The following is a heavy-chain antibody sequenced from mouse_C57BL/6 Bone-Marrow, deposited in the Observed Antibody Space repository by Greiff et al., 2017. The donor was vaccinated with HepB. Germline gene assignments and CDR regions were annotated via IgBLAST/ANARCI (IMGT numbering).Heavy chain of an antibody. J-gene: IGHJ3*01. CDR2: IDPSDSYT. CDR1: GYTFTSYW. CDR3: ARGRWLLFAY. D-gene: IGHD2-3*01. V-gene: IGHV1-69*01. Sequence: VQLQQSGAELVRPGTSVKMSCKASGYTFTSYWMHWVKQRPGQGLEWIGEIDPSDSYTNYNQKFKGKSTLTVDKSSSTAYMQLSSLTSEDSAVYYCARGRWLLFAYWGQGTLVTVSA.